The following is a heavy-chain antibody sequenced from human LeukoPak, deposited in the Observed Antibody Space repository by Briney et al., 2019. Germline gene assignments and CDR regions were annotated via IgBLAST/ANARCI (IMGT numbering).Heavy chain of an antibody. V-gene: IGHV3-21*03. CDR1: GRTFSTSG. D-gene: IGHD1-14*01. CDR2: IGPTGSDR. CDR3: ATETNGRHYDY. Sequence: PGGSLRLSCTASGRTFSTSGFNWVRQAPGKGLEWVASIGPTGSDRYHADSITGRFTISRDNANNFLYLQMNGLRAEDTAVYYCATETNGRHYDYWGQRTLLTVS. J-gene: IGHJ4*02.